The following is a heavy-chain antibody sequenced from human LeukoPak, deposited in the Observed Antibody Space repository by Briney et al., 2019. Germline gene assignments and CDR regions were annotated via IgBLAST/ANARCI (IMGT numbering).Heavy chain of an antibody. V-gene: IGHV3-48*03. D-gene: IGHD3-10*01. CDR3: ARVSPYGSGSYTYYYYYYGMDV. Sequence: GGSLRLSCAASGFTFSSYEMNWVRQAPGKGLEWVSYISSSGSTIYYADSVRGRFTISRDNAKNSLYLQMNSLRAEDTAVYYCARVSPYGSGSYTYYYYYYGMDVWGQGTTVTVSS. CDR1: GFTFSSYE. J-gene: IGHJ6*02. CDR2: ISSSGSTI.